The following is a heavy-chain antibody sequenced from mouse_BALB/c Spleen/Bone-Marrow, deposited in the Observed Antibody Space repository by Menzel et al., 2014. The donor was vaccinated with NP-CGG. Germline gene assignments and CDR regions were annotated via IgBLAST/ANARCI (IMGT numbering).Heavy chain of an antibody. CDR3: ARSGYYGSSYFDY. CDR2: INPYNGDT. V-gene: IGHV1-20*02. Sequence: VQLQQPGPELVKPGASVKISCKASGYSFTGYFMNWVMQSHGKSLEWIGRINPYNGDTFYNQKFKGKATLTVDKSSSTAHMELRSLASEDSAVYYCARSGYYGSSYFDYWGQDTTLTVSS. D-gene: IGHD1-1*01. CDR1: GYSFTGYF. J-gene: IGHJ2*01.